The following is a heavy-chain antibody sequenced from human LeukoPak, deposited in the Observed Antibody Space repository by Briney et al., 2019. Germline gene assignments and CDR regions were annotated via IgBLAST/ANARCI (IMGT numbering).Heavy chain of an antibody. D-gene: IGHD3-9*01. CDR2: IYDSGST. V-gene: IGHV4-39*02. CDR3: ARDPETSKDLRYFDWLHKTYYYYYMDV. J-gene: IGHJ6*03. Sequence: SETLSLTCTVSGDSISSSSSYWGWIRQPPGEGLEWIGSIYDSGSTYYNTSLKSRVTISVDTSKNQFSLRLNSVTAADTAVYFCARDPETSKDLRYFDWLHKTYYYYYMDVWGKGTTVTISS. CDR1: GDSISSSSSY.